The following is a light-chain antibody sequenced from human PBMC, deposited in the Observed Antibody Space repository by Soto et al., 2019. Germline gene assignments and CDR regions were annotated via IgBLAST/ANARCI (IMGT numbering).Light chain of an antibody. CDR3: QQSYSVPR. CDR1: RSISNY. V-gene: IGKV1-39*01. Sequence: DIQMTQSPSSLSASVGDRVTITCRASRSISNYLNWYQQKSGKAPRLLIYAASSLQPGVPSRFSGTVTGTAFTLTITSLQPEDSATYYCQQSYSVPRFGQGTRVDLK. CDR2: AAS. J-gene: IGKJ1*01.